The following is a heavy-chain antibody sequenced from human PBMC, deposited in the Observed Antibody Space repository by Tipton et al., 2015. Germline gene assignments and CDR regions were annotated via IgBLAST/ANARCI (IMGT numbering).Heavy chain of an antibody. CDR3: ARVAQGNYFDY. Sequence: SLRLSCAASGFIFGEHAMHWVRQAPGKGLEWVSGITWNSGNIGYADSVKGRFTISRDNAKNSLYLQMNSLRPEDTAVYYCARVAQGNYFDYWGQGTLVTVSS. V-gene: IGHV3-9*01. CDR1: GFIFGEHA. CDR2: ITWNSGNI. J-gene: IGHJ4*02.